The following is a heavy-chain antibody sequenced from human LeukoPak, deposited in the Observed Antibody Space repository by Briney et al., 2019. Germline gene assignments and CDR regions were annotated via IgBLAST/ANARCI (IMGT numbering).Heavy chain of an antibody. CDR1: GGSITSSSYY. J-gene: IGHJ5*02. CDR2: FYYRGNT. CDR3: AREGLNMVRGVIPKEAWGWFDP. V-gene: IGHV4-39*02. Sequence: SETLSLTCTVSGGSITSSSYYWGWIREPPGKGLQWIGSFYYRGNTYYNPSLKSRVTIYVDTSKNQFSLKLSSVTAADTAVYYCAREGLNMVRGVIPKEAWGWFDPWGQGTLVTVSS. D-gene: IGHD3-10*01.